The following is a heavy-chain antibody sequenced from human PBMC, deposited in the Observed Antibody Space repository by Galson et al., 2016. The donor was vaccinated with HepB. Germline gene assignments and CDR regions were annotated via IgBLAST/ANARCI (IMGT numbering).Heavy chain of an antibody. J-gene: IGHJ6*02. V-gene: IGHV1-18*01. D-gene: IGHD6-6*01. CDR3: ARDPGPATSARRWGFYYYYSMDV. CDR1: GYTFTSYG. CDR2: ISGYHDKT. Sequence: SVKVSCKASGYTFTSYGITWVRQAPGQGLEWMGWISGYHDKTNYAQFLQGRITMSTDTSTSTAYMELRSLRSDDTAVYFCARDPGPATSARRWGFYYYYSMDVWGQGTTVTVSS.